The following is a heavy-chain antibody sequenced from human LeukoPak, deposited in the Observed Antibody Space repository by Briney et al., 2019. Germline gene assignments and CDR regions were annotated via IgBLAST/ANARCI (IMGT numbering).Heavy chain of an antibody. CDR2: IYHSGST. J-gene: IGHJ3*02. Sequence: SGTLSLTCAVSGGSISSSNWWSWVRQPPGKGLEWIGEIYHSGSTNYNPSLKSRVTISVDKSKNQFSLKLSSVTAEDTALYYCARSVAWELRYAFDIWGQGTMVTVSS. CDR1: GGSISSSNW. CDR3: ARSVAWELRYAFDI. D-gene: IGHD1-26*01. V-gene: IGHV4-4*02.